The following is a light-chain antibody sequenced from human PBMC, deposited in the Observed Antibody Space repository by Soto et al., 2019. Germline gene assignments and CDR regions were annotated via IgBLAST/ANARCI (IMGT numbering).Light chain of an antibody. V-gene: IGLV1-40*01. CDR2: GNN. CDR1: SSNIGAGFH. CDR3: QSYDSSLSGYVV. Sequence: QSVLTQPPSVSGAPGQRVTISCTGSSSNIGAGFHVHWYQQLPGTAPKLLIYGNNNRPSGVPDRFSGSKSGTSASLAITGLQAEDEADYYCQSYDSSLSGYVVFGGGTKLTVL. J-gene: IGLJ2*01.